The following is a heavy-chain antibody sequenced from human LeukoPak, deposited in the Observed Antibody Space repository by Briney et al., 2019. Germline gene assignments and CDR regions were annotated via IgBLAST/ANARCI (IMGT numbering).Heavy chain of an antibody. D-gene: IGHD3-22*01. V-gene: IGHV1-69*13. CDR2: IIPIFGTA. J-gene: IGHJ2*01. CDR1: GGTFSNYA. Sequence: ASVKVSCKASGGTFSNYAISWVRQAPRQGLEWMGGIIPIFGTANYAQKFQGRVTITADESTSTAYMELSSLRSEGTAVYYCATSPIEIVVVTRYWYFDLWGRGTLVTVSS. CDR3: ATSPIEIVVVTRYWYFDL.